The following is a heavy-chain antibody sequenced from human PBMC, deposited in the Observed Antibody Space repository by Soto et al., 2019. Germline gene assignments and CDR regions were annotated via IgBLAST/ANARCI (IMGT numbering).Heavy chain of an antibody. CDR3: ARDRGGYCSGGSCSEAWFDP. V-gene: IGHV1-3*04. J-gene: IGHJ5*02. D-gene: IGHD2-15*01. Sequence: QVKLLQSGAEAKKPGASVKVSCEASGYTFTSYPIHWVRQAPGQRLEWMGWINTGNGYTKYSQKFQARVTITRDTSASTSYMQLSRLRSEDTAVYYCARDRGGYCSGGSCSEAWFDPWGQGTLVTVSS. CDR2: INTGNGYT. CDR1: GYTFTSYP.